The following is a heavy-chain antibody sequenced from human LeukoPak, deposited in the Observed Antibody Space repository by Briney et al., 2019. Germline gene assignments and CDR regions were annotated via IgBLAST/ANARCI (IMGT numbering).Heavy chain of an antibody. CDR1: GFTFSSYS. J-gene: IGHJ5*02. CDR3: ARAVTTYPPNWFDP. V-gene: IGHV3-20*04. D-gene: IGHD1/OR15-1a*01. Sequence: GGSLRLSCAASGFTFSSYSMSWVRQAPGKGLEWVSGIKWNGGSTGYADSVKGRFTISRDNAKNSLYLQMNSLRAEDTALYYCARAVTTYPPNWFDPWGQGTLVTVSS. CDR2: IKWNGGST.